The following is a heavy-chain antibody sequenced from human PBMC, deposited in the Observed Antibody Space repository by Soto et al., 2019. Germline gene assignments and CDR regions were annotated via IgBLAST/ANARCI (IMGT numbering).Heavy chain of an antibody. CDR3: ARGGSYVDCLDY. J-gene: IGHJ4*02. CDR1: EGRMDSDY. V-gene: IGHV4-59*01. D-gene: IGHD1-26*01. Sequence: SETLSLTYTFHEGRMDSDYWTWIRQSPGKRLEWIGYIYYTGSTKYNPSLQSRVTISLDTSKNQFSLRLTSVTSADTAVYYCARGGSYVDCLDYWGQ. CDR2: IYYTGST.